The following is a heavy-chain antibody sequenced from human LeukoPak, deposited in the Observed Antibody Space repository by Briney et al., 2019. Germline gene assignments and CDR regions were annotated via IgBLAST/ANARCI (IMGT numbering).Heavy chain of an antibody. D-gene: IGHD1-26*01. CDR2: IYYSGST. V-gene: IGHV4-31*03. J-gene: IGHJ6*02. Sequence: SQTLSLTCTVSGGSISSGGYYWSWIRQHPGKGLEWIGYIYYSGSTYCNPSLKSRVTISVDTSKNQFSLKLSSVTAADTAVYYCARAGSGSYNYGMDVWGQGTTVTVSS. CDR1: GGSISSGGYY. CDR3: ARAGSGSYNYGMDV.